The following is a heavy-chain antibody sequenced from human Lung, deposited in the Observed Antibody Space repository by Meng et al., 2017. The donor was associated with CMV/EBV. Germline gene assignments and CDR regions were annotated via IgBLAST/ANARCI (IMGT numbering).Heavy chain of an antibody. J-gene: IGHJ4*02. CDR2: ISTGNGDT. V-gene: IGHV1-2*02. CDR3: ARDPNASVWSGYHEY. D-gene: IGHD3-3*01. Sequence: SGYCFSDNNIHWGGLAPGQAVGWMGRISTGNGDTHFAQNLQARVSMARDTSISTAYMELTSLKSDDTAISYCARDPNASVWSGYHEYWGQGALVTVSS. CDR1: GYCFSDNN.